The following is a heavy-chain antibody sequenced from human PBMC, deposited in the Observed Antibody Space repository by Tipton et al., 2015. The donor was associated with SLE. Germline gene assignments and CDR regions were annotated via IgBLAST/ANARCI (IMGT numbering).Heavy chain of an antibody. J-gene: IGHJ4*02. D-gene: IGHD1-1*01. CDR2: IYNSGSA. CDR1: GDSITSGSYY. V-gene: IGHV4-61*09. CDR3: ARARWNPHSAD. Sequence: TLSLTCSVSGDSITSGSYYWCWIRQPAGMGLEWIGHIYNSGSATYNPSLKSRVAISVDTSKNQFSLNLTSVTAADTAVYYCARARWNPHSADGDQG.